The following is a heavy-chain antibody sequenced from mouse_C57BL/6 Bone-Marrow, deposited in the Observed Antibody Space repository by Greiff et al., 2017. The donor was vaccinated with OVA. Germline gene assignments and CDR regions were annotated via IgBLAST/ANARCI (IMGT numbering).Heavy chain of an antibody. V-gene: IGHV5-16*01. J-gene: IGHJ4*01. CDR3: ARDPYYYAMDY. CDR2: INYDGSST. Sequence: EVQLVESEGGLVQPGSSMKLSCTASGFTFSDYYMAWVRQVPEKGLEWVANINYDGSSTYYLDSLKSRFIISIDNAKNILYLQMSSLKSKDTATSYCARDPYYYAMDYWGQGTSVTVSS. CDR1: GFTFSDYY.